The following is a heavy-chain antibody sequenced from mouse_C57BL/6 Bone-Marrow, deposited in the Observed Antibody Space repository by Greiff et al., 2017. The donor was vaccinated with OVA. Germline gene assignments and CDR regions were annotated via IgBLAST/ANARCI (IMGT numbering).Heavy chain of an antibody. Sequence: EVKLEEPGGGLVKPGGSLKLSCAASGFTFSSYAMSWVRQTPEKRLEWVATISDGGSYTYYPDNVKGRFTLSRDNAKNNLYLQMSHLKSEDTAMYYCARDEATVFDYWGQGTTLTVSS. CDR2: ISDGGSYT. CDR1: GFTFSSYA. V-gene: IGHV5-4*01. CDR3: ARDEATVFDY. J-gene: IGHJ2*01. D-gene: IGHD1-1*01.